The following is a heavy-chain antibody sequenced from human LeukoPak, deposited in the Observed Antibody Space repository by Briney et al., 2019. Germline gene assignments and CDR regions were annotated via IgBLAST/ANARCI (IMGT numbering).Heavy chain of an antibody. J-gene: IGHJ4*02. V-gene: IGHV4-59*01. CDR1: GGSISSYY. CDR3: ARDVRGYFDY. D-gene: IGHD3-16*01. CDR2: IYYSGST. Sequence: PSETLSLTCTVSGGSISSYYWSWIRQPPGKGLGWIGYIYYSGSTNYNPSLKSRVTISVDTSKNQFSLKLSSVTAADTAVYYCARDVRGYFDYWGQGTLVTVSS.